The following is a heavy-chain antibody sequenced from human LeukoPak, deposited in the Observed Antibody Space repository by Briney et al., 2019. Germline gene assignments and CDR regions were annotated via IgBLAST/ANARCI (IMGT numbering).Heavy chain of an antibody. V-gene: IGHV4-34*01. D-gene: IGHD6-19*01. CDR1: GGSFSGYY. Sequence: PSETLSLTCAVYGGSFSGYYWSWIRQPPGKGLEWIGEINHSGSTNYNPSLKSRVTISVDTSKNQFSLKLSPVTAADTAVYYCARVGYTARTGRYSSGWKPFWSIDYWGQGTLVTVSS. CDR3: ARVGYTARTGRYSSGWKPFWSIDY. J-gene: IGHJ4*02. CDR2: INHSGST.